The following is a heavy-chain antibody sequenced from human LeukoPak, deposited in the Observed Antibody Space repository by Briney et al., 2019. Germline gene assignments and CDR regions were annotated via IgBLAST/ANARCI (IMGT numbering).Heavy chain of an antibody. Sequence: GGSLRLSCAASGFTFSSYRMNWVRQAPGKGLEWVSSISSSSGYIYYADSVKGRFTISRDNAKNSLYLQMNSLRAEDTAVYYCARRYCSSTSCLIDYWGQGTLVTVSS. V-gene: IGHV3-21*01. J-gene: IGHJ4*02. CDR2: ISSSSGYI. CDR3: ARRYCSSTSCLIDY. D-gene: IGHD2-2*01. CDR1: GFTFSSYR.